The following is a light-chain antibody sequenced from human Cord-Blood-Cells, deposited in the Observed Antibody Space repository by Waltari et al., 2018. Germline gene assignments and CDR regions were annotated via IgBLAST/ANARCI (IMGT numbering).Light chain of an antibody. CDR2: AES. CDR1: QSISSY. V-gene: IGKV1-39*01. CDR3: QQSYSTPWT. Sequence: IQMTQSPSPLSASVGDTVTITCRASQSISSYLNWYHQKPGKAPKLLIYAESSLQSGVPSRFSGSGSGTDFTLTISRLQPEDFATYYCQQSYSTPWTFGQGTKVEIK. J-gene: IGKJ1*01.